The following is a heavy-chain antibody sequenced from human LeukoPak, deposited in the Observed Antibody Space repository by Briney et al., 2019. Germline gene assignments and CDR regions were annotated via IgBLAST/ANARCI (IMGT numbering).Heavy chain of an antibody. CDR3: AREGFLGSGSYPDY. J-gene: IGHJ4*02. CDR2: IYYTGST. D-gene: IGHD3-10*01. Sequence: SETLSLTCSVSGGSVSSGDHYWTWIRQSPGKGLEWIGYIYYTGSTNYNPSLKSRVTISVDTSKNQFSLKVRSVTAADTAVYYCAREGFLGSGSYPDYWGQGTLVTVSS. CDR1: GGSVSSGDHY. V-gene: IGHV4-61*08.